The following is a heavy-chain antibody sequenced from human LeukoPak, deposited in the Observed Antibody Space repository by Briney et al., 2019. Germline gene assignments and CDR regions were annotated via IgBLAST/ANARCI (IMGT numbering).Heavy chain of an antibody. J-gene: IGHJ4*02. CDR3: ARGRDGYNYRFFDY. CDR1: GGSISSYC. Sequence: KPSETLSLTCTVSGGSISSYCWSWIRQPPGKGLEWIGYIYYSGSTYYNPSLKSRVTISVDTSTNQFSLKLRSVTAADTAVYYCARGRDGYNYRFFDYWGQGTLVTVSS. D-gene: IGHD5-24*01. CDR2: IYYSGST. V-gene: IGHV4-59*01.